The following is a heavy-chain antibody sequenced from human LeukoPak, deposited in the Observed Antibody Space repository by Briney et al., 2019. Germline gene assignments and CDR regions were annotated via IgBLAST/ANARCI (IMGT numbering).Heavy chain of an antibody. CDR3: AREDYDSSGSFDY. CDR2: IHYSGST. J-gene: IGHJ4*02. CDR1: GGSISTYY. Sequence: PSETLSLTCTVSGGSISTYYWSWIRQPPGKGLEWIGYIHYSGSTNYNPSLNSRVTISVDMSKNQLSLQLRSVTAADTAVYYCAREDYDSSGSFDYWGQGTLVTVSS. D-gene: IGHD3-22*01. V-gene: IGHV4-59*01.